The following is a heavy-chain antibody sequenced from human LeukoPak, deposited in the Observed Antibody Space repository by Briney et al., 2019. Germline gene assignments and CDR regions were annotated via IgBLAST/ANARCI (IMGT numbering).Heavy chain of an antibody. V-gene: IGHV3-48*03. CDR2: ISSSGSTI. CDR3: ARPNPWYYGMDV. Sequence: GGSLRLSCAASGFTFSGYEMNWVRQAPGKGLEWVSYISSSGSTIYYADSVKGRFTISRDNAKNSLYLQMNSLRAEDTAVYYRARPNPWYYGMDVWGQGTTVTVSS. CDR1: GFTFSGYE. J-gene: IGHJ6*02.